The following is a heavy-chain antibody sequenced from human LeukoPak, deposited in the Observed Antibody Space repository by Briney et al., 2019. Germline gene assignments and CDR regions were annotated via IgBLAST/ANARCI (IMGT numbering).Heavy chain of an antibody. J-gene: IGHJ5*02. CDR3: ARVPAAINVWFAP. Sequence: ASVKVSCKASGGTFSSYAISWVRQAPGQGLEWMGGIIPIFGTANYAQKFQGRVTITADESTSTAYMELSSLRSEDTAVYYCARVPAAINVWFAPWGQGTLVTVSS. V-gene: IGHV1-69*01. CDR2: IIPIFGTA. D-gene: IGHD2-2*02. CDR1: GGTFSSYA.